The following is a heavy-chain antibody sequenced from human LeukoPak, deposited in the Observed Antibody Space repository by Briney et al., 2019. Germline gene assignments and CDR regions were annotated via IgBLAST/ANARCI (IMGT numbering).Heavy chain of an antibody. Sequence: PSQTLSLTCTVSGGSISSGGYYWSWIRQHPGKGLEWIGYIYYSGSTYYNPSLKSRVTISVDTSKNQFSLKLSSVTAADTAVYYCARCKTIFGAMDVWGKGTTVTVSS. CDR2: IYYSGST. D-gene: IGHD3-3*01. CDR3: ARCKTIFGAMDV. V-gene: IGHV4-31*03. J-gene: IGHJ6*03. CDR1: GGSISSGGYY.